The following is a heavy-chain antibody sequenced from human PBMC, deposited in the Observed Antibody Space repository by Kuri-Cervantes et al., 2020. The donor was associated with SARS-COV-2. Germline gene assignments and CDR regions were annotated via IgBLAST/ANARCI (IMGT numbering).Heavy chain of an antibody. D-gene: IGHD3-3*01. CDR1: GFTFSSYA. Sequence: GSLRLSCAASGFTFSSYAMSWVRQAPGKGLEWIGSIYHSGSTYYNPSLKGRVTISVDTSKNQFSLKLSSVTAADTAVYYCARHSYDFWSGSEPFDYWGQGTLVTVSS. CDR3: ARHSYDFWSGSEPFDY. CDR2: IYHSGST. J-gene: IGHJ4*02. V-gene: IGHV4-38-2*01.